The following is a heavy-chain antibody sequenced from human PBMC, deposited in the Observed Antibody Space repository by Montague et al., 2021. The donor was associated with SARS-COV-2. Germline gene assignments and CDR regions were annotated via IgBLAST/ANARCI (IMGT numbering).Heavy chain of an antibody. CDR3: ARWYYGSGSYPH. D-gene: IGHD3-10*01. CDR2: INHSGST. CDR1: GGSFSGYY. V-gene: IGHV4-34*01. J-gene: IGHJ4*02. Sequence: SETLSLTCAVYGGSFSGYYLSWIRQPPGKGLEWIGEINHSGSTNYNPSLKSRVTISIDTSKNQFSLRLSSVTAADTAVYYCARWYYGSGSYPHWGQGTLVTVSS.